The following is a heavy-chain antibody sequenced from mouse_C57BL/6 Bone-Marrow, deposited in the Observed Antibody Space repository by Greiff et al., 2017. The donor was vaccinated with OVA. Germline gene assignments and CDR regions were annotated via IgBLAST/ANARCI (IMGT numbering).Heavy chain of an antibody. CDR3: AREAWFLFDY. V-gene: IGHV1-50*01. CDR1: GYTFTSYW. D-gene: IGHD2-2*01. CDR2: IDPSDSYT. Sequence: QVQLKQPGAELVKPGASVKLSCKASGYTFTSYWMQWVKQRPGQGLEWIGEIDPSDSYTNYNQKFKGKATLTVDTSSSTAYMQLSSLTSEDSAVYYCAREAWFLFDYWGQGTTLTVSS. J-gene: IGHJ2*01.